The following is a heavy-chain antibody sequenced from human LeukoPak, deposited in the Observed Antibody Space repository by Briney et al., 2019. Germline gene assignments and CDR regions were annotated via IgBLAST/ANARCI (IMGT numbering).Heavy chain of an antibody. V-gene: IGHV4-59*08. CDR1: GGSISGYY. CDR3: ARLNGGY. Sequence: PSETLSLTCTVSGGSISGYYWSWIRQPPGKGLEWIGYINYSGSTNYNPSLKSRVTISVDTSKNQFSLKLSSVTAADTAAYYCARLNGGYWGQGTLVTVSS. CDR2: INYSGST. J-gene: IGHJ4*02. D-gene: IGHD1-1*01.